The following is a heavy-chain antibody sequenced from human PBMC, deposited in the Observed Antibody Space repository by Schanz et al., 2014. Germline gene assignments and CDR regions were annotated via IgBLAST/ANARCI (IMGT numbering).Heavy chain of an antibody. Sequence: QVQLVESGGGLVRPGDSLRLSCAASGFTFSSYGMHWVRQVPGKGLEWVAVVCYDGSKKYYADSVKGRFTTSRDNSKNTMYLQMNSLRAEDTAVYYCVKDLQRELLRDDHYYGMDVWGQGTTVTVSS. D-gene: IGHD1-26*01. CDR2: VCYDGSKK. V-gene: IGHV3-33*06. CDR1: GFTFSSYG. CDR3: VKDLQRELLRDDHYYGMDV. J-gene: IGHJ6*02.